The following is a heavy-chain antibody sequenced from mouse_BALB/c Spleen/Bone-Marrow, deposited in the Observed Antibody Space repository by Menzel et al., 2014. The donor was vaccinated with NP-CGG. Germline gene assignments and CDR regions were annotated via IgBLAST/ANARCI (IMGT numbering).Heavy chain of an antibody. CDR3: TRLPH. Sequence: QVQLQQSGAELVKPGASVKLSCKASGYTFTSYYMYWVKQRPGQGLEWIGEINPSNGGTNFNEALKSRATLTVDKSSSTAYMQHSSLTSDYSAVYYCTRLPHWGQGASVTVSS. V-gene: IGHV1S81*02. D-gene: IGHD5-1*01. CDR2: INPSNGGT. CDR1: GYTFTSYY. J-gene: IGHJ4*01.